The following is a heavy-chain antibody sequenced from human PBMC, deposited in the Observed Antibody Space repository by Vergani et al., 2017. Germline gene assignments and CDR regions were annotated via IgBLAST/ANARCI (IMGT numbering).Heavy chain of an antibody. J-gene: IGHJ4*02. Sequence: EVQLLESGGGLVQPGGSLRLSCAASGFTFSSYAMSWVRQAPGKGLEWVSAISGSGGSTNYADSMKGRFTISRDNAKNSLYLQMNSLRAEDTAVYYCARQKGDVDTASDYFDHWGQGTLVTVSS. V-gene: IGHV3-23*01. CDR3: ARQKGDVDTASDYFDH. D-gene: IGHD5-18*01. CDR2: ISGSGGST. CDR1: GFTFSSYA.